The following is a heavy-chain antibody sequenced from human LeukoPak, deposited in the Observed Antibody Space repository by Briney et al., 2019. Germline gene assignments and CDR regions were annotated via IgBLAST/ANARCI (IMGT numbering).Heavy chain of an antibody. V-gene: IGHV1-18*01. CDR1: GYTFTSYG. CDR2: ISAYNGNT. Sequence: GASVKVSCKASGYTFTSYGISWVRQAPGQGLEWIGWISAYNGNTNYAQKLQGRVTMTTDTSTSTAYMELRSLRSDDTAVYYCARAVEYYYDSSGYYHPLHYWGQGTLVTVSS. J-gene: IGHJ4*02. D-gene: IGHD3-22*01. CDR3: ARAVEYYYDSSGYYHPLHY.